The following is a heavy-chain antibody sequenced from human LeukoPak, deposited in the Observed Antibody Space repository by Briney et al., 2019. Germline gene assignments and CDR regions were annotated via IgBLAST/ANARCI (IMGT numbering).Heavy chain of an antibody. Sequence: SETLSLTCTVSGYSISSGYYWGWIRQPPGKGLEWIGSIYRSGSTYYSPSLKSRVTISVDTSKNQFSLKLSSVTAADTAVYYCARVGPTSRYSDYWGQGTLVTVSS. J-gene: IGHJ4*02. CDR2: IYRSGST. V-gene: IGHV4-38-2*02. D-gene: IGHD1-26*01. CDR1: GYSISSGYY. CDR3: ARVGPTSRYSDY.